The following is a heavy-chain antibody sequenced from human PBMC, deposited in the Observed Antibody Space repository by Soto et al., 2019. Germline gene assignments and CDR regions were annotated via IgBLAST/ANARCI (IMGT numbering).Heavy chain of an antibody. Sequence: EVQLLESGGGLVQPGGSLRLSCAASGFTFSNYGMTWVRQAPGKGLEWVSGISGSGTNSNYAASVKGRFTISRDNSKNMFFLQIDSLRAADTAVYFCARDEEWPPWRGYFGYWGQGILVSVSS. CDR2: ISGSGTNS. V-gene: IGHV3-23*01. CDR3: ARDEEWPPWRGYFGY. J-gene: IGHJ4*02. CDR1: GFTFSNYG. D-gene: IGHD3-3*01.